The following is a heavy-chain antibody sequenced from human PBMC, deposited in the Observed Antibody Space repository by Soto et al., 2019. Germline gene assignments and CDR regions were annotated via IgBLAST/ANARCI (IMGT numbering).Heavy chain of an antibody. V-gene: IGHV3-7*05. CDR3: ARVNPPTGGGNDY. CDR1: GFTFSSYW. J-gene: IGHJ4*02. Sequence: EVQLVESGGGLVQPGGSLRLSCAASGFTFSSYWMTWVRQAPGKGLQWVANIKQDGSEKDYVDSVKGRFTISRDNAQNPLYLQMNSLGAEDTAVYYCARVNPPTGGGNDYWGQGTLVTVSS. D-gene: IGHD2-15*01. CDR2: IKQDGSEK.